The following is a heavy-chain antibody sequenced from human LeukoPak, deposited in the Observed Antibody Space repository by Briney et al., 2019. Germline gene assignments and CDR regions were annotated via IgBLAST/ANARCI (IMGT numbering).Heavy chain of an antibody. CDR2: INSDGSST. J-gene: IGHJ5*02. CDR1: GFTFSSYW. Sequence: GGSLRLSCAASGFTFSSYWMHWVRQAPGKGLVWVSRINSDGSSTSYADSVKGRFTISRDNAKNTLYLQMNGLRAEDTAVYYCARGATGVTRWFDPWGQGTRVTVSS. D-gene: IGHD1-1*01. CDR3: ARGATGVTRWFDP. V-gene: IGHV3-74*01.